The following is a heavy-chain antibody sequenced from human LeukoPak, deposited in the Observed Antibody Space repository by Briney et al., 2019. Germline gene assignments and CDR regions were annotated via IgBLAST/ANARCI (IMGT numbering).Heavy chain of an antibody. J-gene: IGHJ4*02. Sequence: GGSLRLSCAASGFSLSAFWMSWVRQAPGKGLEWVASVNQDGTVKHYVDSVKGRFTISRDNAKNSLYLQMNSLRAEDTAVYYCARIAAGGCSSTSCPDYWGQGTLVTVSS. D-gene: IGHD2-2*01. CDR1: GFSLSAFW. CDR3: ARIAAGGCSSTSCPDY. CDR2: VNQDGTVK. V-gene: IGHV3-7*01.